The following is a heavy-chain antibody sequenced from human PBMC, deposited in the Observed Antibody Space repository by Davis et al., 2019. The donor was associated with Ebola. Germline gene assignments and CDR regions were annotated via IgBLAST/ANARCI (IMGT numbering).Heavy chain of an antibody. D-gene: IGHD4-17*01. CDR1: GYTFTGYY. V-gene: IGHV1-2*04. J-gene: IGHJ6*02. Sequence: ASVKVSCKASGYTFTGYYMHWVRQAPGQGFEWMGWINPNSGGTNYAQKFQGWVTMTRDTSISTAYMELSRLRSDDTAVYYCARIGDSRYYYGMDVWGQGTTVTVSS. CDR3: ARIGDSRYYYGMDV. CDR2: INPNSGGT.